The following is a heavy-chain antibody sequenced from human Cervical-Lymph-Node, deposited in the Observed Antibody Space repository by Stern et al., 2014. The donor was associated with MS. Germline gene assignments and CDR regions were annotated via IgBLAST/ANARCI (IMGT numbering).Heavy chain of an antibody. CDR2: IIPILGTA. CDR1: GGTFSSYA. Sequence: QVQLVQSGAEVKKPGSSVKVSCKASGGTFSSYAISGVRQDPGQGLEWMGGIIPILGTANYAQKFQGRVTITADESTSTAYMELSSLRSEDTAVYYCARDGIVGAIGYYFDSWGQGTLFTVSS. D-gene: IGHD1-26*01. CDR3: ARDGIVGAIGYYFDS. V-gene: IGHV1-69*01. J-gene: IGHJ4*02.